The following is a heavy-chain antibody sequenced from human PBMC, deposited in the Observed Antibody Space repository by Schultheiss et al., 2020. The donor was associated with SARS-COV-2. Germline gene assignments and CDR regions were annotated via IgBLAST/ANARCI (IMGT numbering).Heavy chain of an antibody. V-gene: IGHV3-23*01. D-gene: IGHD2-2*01. J-gene: IGHJ4*02. Sequence: GGSLRLSCAASGFTFSSYAMHWVRQAPGKGLEWVSAISGSGGSTYYADSVKGRFTISRDNSKNTLYLQMNSLRAEDTAVYYCAKESCSSTSCRPRFDYWGQGTLVTVSS. CDR1: GFTFSSYA. CDR3: AKESCSSTSCRPRFDY. CDR2: ISGSGGST.